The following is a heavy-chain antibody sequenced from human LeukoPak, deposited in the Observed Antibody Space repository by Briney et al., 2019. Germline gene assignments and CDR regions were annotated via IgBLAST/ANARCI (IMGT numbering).Heavy chain of an antibody. Sequence: ASVKVSCKASGYTFTSYYMHWVRQAPGQGLEWMGIINPSGGSTSYAQKFQGRVTMTRDTSTSTVYMELSSLRSEDTAVYYCARDNLPQHRIAAPYYWGQGTLVTVSS. V-gene: IGHV1-46*01. J-gene: IGHJ4*02. CDR3: ARDNLPQHRIAAPYY. CDR2: INPSGGST. CDR1: GYTFTSYY. D-gene: IGHD6-6*01.